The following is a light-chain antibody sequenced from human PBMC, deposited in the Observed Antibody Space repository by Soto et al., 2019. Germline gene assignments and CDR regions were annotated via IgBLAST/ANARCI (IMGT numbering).Light chain of an antibody. CDR1: QSISNH. V-gene: IGKV1-39*01. CDR3: QQRSNWPPWT. J-gene: IGKJ1*01. CDR2: DVF. Sequence: DIQMTQSPSSLSASVEDRVIITCRASQSISNHLNWYQQKPGRAPKLLIYDVFNLQSGVPSRFSGSGSGTDFTLTISSLEPEDFAVYYCQQRSNWPPWTFGQGTKVDIK.